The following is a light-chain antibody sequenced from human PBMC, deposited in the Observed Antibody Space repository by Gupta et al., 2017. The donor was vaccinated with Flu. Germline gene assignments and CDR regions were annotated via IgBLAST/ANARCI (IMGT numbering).Light chain of an antibody. CDR2: VAS. CDR3: QQCQSNLIT. Sequence: DIQVTQSPSSLSASVGDRVTITCRTSEIINTYLNWYQQKPGKAPELLIYVASHLQSGVPSRFSGSGSGTDFTLTISNIQPEDFATYYCQQCQSNLITFGRGTKVEI. V-gene: IGKV1-39*01. CDR1: EIINTY. J-gene: IGKJ4*01.